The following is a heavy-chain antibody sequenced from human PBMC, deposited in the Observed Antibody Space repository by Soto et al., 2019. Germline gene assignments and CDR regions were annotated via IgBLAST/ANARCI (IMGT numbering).Heavy chain of an antibody. J-gene: IGHJ2*01. CDR3: ARDNSYDSGGAKGWYFDL. D-gene: IGHD2-15*01. CDR1: GDTITRHW. V-gene: IGHV1-46*01. Sequence: QVQLVQSGAEVKKPGASVKVSCKASGDTITRHWMHWVRQAPGQGLEWMGVINTSSDGRIHAQNFQARVTVTRDTSTSTVYLELSNLRSVDTALYYCARDNSYDSGGAKGWYFDLWGRGTLVTVSS. CDR2: INTSSDGR.